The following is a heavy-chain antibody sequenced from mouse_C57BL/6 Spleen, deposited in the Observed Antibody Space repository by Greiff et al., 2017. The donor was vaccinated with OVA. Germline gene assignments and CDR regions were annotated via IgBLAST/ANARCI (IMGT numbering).Heavy chain of an antibody. Sequence: VQLKESGPELVKPGASVKIPCKASGYTFTDYNMDWVKQSHGKSLEWIGDINPNNGGTIYNQKFKGKATLTVDKSSSTAYMELRSLTSEDTAVYYCARRVEGYYAMDYWGQGTSVTVSS. CDR1: GYTFTDYN. CDR3: ARRVEGYYAMDY. V-gene: IGHV1-18*01. J-gene: IGHJ4*01. CDR2: INPNNGGT.